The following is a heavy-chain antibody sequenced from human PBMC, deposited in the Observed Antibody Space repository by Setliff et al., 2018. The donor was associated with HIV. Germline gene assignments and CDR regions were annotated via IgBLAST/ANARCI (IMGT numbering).Heavy chain of an antibody. Sequence: SETLSLTCTVSGGSISSGSYYWSWIRQPAGKGLEWIGRIYTSGSTNYNPSLKSGVTMSVDTSKNQFSLNLASVTAADTAIYYCARHDPEETLSLGELSSLSNFDSWGQGSLVTVSS. J-gene: IGHJ4*02. V-gene: IGHV4-61*02. D-gene: IGHD3-16*02. CDR3: ARHDPEETLSLGELSSLSNFDS. CDR1: GGSISSGSYY. CDR2: IYTSGST.